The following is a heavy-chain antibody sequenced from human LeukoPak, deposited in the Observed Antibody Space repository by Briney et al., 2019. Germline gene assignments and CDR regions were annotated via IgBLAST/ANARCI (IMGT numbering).Heavy chain of an antibody. CDR2: IYYSGST. V-gene: IGHV4-59*01. CDR3: ARDYYDSSGYYSYFDY. Sequence: SETLSLTCTVSGGSISSYYWSWIRQPPGKGLEWIGYIYYSGSTNYNPSLKSRVTVSVDTSKNQFSLKLSSVTAADTAVYYCARDYYDSSGYYSYFDYWGQGTLVTVSS. CDR1: GGSISSYY. J-gene: IGHJ4*02. D-gene: IGHD3-22*01.